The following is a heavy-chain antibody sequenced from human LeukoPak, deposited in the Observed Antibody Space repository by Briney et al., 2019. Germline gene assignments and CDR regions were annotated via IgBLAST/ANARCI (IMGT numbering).Heavy chain of an antibody. J-gene: IGHJ5*02. V-gene: IGHV4-59*01. CDR2: IYYSGST. D-gene: IGHD4-17*01. CDR1: GGSISSYY. Sequence: SETLSLTCTVSGGSISSYYWSWIRQLPGKGPEWIGYIYYSGSTNYNPSLKSRVTISVDTSKNQFSLKLSSVTAADTAVYYCARDYGDYGWFDPWGQGTLVTVSS. CDR3: ARDYGDYGWFDP.